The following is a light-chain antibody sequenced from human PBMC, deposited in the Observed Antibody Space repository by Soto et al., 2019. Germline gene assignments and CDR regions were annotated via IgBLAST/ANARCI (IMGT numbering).Light chain of an antibody. CDR3: MQALQTPA. CDR1: QSLLHSNGYNY. V-gene: IGKV2-28*01. CDR2: LGS. J-gene: IGKJ1*01. Sequence: DIVMTQSPLSLPVTPGEPASISCRSSQSLLHSNGYNYLDWYLQKPGQSPQLLIYLGSNRASGVHDRFSGSGSGTDFTLKISRVEAEDVGFYYCMQALQTPAFGQGTKVEIK.